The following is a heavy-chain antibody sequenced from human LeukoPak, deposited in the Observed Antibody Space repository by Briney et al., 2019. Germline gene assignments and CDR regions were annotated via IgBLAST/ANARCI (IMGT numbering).Heavy chain of an antibody. CDR2: MSPTTGFT. J-gene: IGHJ6*02. CDR1: GFIFSDYY. Sequence: PGGPPRLSCGASGFIFSDYYMSWMRQAPGKGLEWVSYMSPTTGFTNYADSLKGRFTISRDNAKNSLYLQMNSLRAEDTAVYYCARVGQDYYYGMDVWGQGTADSVSS. V-gene: IGHV3-11*06. CDR3: ARVGQDYYYGMDV.